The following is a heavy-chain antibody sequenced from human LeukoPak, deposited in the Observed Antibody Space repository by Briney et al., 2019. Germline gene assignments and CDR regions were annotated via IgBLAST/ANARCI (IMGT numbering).Heavy chain of an antibody. V-gene: IGHV4-30-2*01. Sequence: SQTLSLTCAVFGGSISSGGYSWSWIRQPPGKGLEWIGEIYHSGSTNYNPSLKSRVTISVDKSKNQFSLKLSSVTAADTAVYYCARNPATYYDFWSGYYDWGQGTLVTVSS. D-gene: IGHD3-3*01. J-gene: IGHJ4*02. CDR1: GGSISSGGYS. CDR2: IYHSGST. CDR3: ARNPATYYDFWSGYYD.